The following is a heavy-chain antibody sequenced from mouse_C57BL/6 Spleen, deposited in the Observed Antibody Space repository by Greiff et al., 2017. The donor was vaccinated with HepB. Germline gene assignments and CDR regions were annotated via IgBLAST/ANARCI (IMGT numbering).Heavy chain of an antibody. CDR1: GFTFSDYY. V-gene: IGHV5-12*01. CDR2: ISNGGGST. J-gene: IGHJ1*03. D-gene: IGHD2-1*01. CDR3: ARFGNYFWYFDV. Sequence: EVKLVESGGGLVQPGGSLKLSCAASGFTFSDYYMYWVRQTPEKRLEWVAYISNGGGSTYYPDTVKGRFTISRDNAKNTLYLQMSRLKSEDTAMYYCARFGNYFWYFDVWGTGTTVTVSS.